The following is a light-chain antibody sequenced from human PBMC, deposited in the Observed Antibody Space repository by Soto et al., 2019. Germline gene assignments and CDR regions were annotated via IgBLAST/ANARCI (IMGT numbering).Light chain of an antibody. Sequence: QTVLTQPPSASGTPGQRVSISCSGTNSNIGGNYVYWYQHVPGKAPKLLISLNNQRPSGVPDRFSGSKSGTSASLAISGLRSEDEAHYYCAAWDDSLSGPVFGGGTKVTVL. CDR3: AAWDDSLSGPV. CDR2: LNN. J-gene: IGLJ2*01. CDR1: NSNIGGNY. V-gene: IGLV1-47*02.